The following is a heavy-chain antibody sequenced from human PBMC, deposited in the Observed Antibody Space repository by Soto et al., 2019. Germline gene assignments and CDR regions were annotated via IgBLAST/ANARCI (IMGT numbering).Heavy chain of an antibody. Sequence: PSETLSLTCTVSGGSISSCGYYWSWIRQHPGKGLEWIGYIYYSGSTYYNPSLKSRVTISVDTSKNQFSLKLSSVTAADTAVYYCARSSTSANYFDYWGQGTLVTVSS. J-gene: IGHJ4*02. CDR3: ARSSTSANYFDY. V-gene: IGHV4-31*03. CDR2: IYYSGST. D-gene: IGHD2-2*01. CDR1: GGSISSCGYY.